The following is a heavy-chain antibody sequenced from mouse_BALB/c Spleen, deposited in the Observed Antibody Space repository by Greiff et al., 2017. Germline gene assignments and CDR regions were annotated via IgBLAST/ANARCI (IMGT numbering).Heavy chain of an antibody. D-gene: IGHD1-1*01. CDR2: ISNGGGST. V-gene: IGHV5-12-2*01. J-gene: IGHJ2*01. Sequence: EVKVVESGGGLVQPGGSLKLSCAASGFTFSSYTMSWVRQTPEKRLEWVAYISNGGGSTYYPDTVKGRFTISRDNAKNTLYLQMSSLKSEDTAMYYCARHPHSSYFYFDYWGQGTTLTVSS. CDR3: ARHPHSSYFYFDY. CDR1: GFTFSSYT.